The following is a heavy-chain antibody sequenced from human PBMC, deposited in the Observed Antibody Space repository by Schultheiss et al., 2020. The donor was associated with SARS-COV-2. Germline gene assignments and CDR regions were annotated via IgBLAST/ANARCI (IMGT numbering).Heavy chain of an antibody. Sequence: SETLSLTCTVSGGSISSYYWSWIRQPPGKGLEWIGYIYYSGSTNYNPSLKSRVTISVDTSKNQFSLKLSSVTAADTAVYYCAREPGGIAAVYGMDVWGQGTTVTVSS. D-gene: IGHD6-13*01. CDR3: AREPGGIAAVYGMDV. V-gene: IGHV4-59*01. CDR1: GGSISSYY. J-gene: IGHJ6*02. CDR2: IYYSGST.